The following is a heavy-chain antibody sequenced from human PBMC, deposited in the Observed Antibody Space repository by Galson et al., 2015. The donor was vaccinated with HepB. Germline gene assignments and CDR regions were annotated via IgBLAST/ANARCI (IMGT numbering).Heavy chain of an antibody. Sequence: SVKVSCKASGYTFTSYAMHWVRQAPGQRLEWMGWINAGNGNTKYSQKFQGRVTITRDTSASTAYMELSSLRSEDTAVYYCARSSGSYYGGAFDIWGQGTMVTVSS. CDR3: ARSSGSYYGGAFDI. V-gene: IGHV1-3*01. CDR2: INAGNGNT. J-gene: IGHJ3*02. CDR1: GYTFTSYA. D-gene: IGHD1-26*01.